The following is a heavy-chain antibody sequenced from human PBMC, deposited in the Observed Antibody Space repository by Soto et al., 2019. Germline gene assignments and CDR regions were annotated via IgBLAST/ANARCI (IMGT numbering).Heavy chain of an antibody. CDR1: GYTFTSYA. J-gene: IGHJ4*02. V-gene: IGHV1-3*01. D-gene: IGHD3-22*01. CDR2: INAGNGNT. Sequence: ASLKVSCKSSGYTFTSYAIHWVRQAPGQRLEWMGWINAGNGNTKYSQKFQGRVTITRDTSASTAYMELSSLRSEDTAVYYCARAGGYYDSSGYYDLDYWGQGTLVNVSS. CDR3: ARAGGYYDSSGYYDLDY.